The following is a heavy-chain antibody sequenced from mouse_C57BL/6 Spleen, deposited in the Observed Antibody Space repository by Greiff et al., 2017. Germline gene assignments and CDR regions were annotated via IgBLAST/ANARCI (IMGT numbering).Heavy chain of an antibody. V-gene: IGHV5-4*01. CDR2: ISDGGSYT. Sequence: EVQRVESGGGLVKPGGSLKLSCAASGFTFSSYAMSWVRQTPEKRLEWVATISDGGSYTYYPDNVKGRFTISRDNAKNNLYLQMSHLKSEDTAMYYCAREEIYYYGSSPWYFDVWGTGTTVTVSS. D-gene: IGHD1-1*01. J-gene: IGHJ1*03. CDR3: AREEIYYYGSSPWYFDV. CDR1: GFTFSSYA.